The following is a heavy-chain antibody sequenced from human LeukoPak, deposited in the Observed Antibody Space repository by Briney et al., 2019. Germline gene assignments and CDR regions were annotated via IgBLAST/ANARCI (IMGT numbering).Heavy chain of an antibody. D-gene: IGHD5-24*01. CDR2: IYYSGST. CDR1: GGSISSYY. J-gene: IGHJ3*02. Sequence: SETLSLTCTVSGGSISSYYWSWIRQPPGKGLEWIGYIYYSGSTNYNPSLKSRVTISVDTSKNQFSLKLSSVTAADTAVYYCVREERWLQKRGPYDAFDIWGQGTMVTVSS. V-gene: IGHV4-59*01. CDR3: VREERWLQKRGPYDAFDI.